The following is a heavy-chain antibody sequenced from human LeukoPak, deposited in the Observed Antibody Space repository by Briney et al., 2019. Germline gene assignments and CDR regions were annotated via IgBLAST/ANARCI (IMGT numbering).Heavy chain of an antibody. V-gene: IGHV4-34*01. D-gene: IGHD3-10*01. J-gene: IGHJ4*02. Sequence: SETLSLTCAVFGGSFSSYFWSWIRQSPGKGLEWIGEINHSGSTNYNPSLKSRVTISLGTSKNQFALKLSSVTAADTAVYYCARDRERGMVRGIFDYWGQGTLVTVSS. CDR2: INHSGST. CDR1: GGSFSSYF. CDR3: ARDRERGMVRGIFDY.